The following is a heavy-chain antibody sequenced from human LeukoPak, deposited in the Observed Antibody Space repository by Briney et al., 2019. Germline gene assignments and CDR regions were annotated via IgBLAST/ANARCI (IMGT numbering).Heavy chain of an antibody. V-gene: IGHV4-4*02. Sequence: NPSGTLSLTCAVSGASIISSNWWSWVRQPPGKGLEWIGEIYHSGSTNYNPSLKSRVTISVDKSKNQLSLKLSSVTAADTAVYFCARDPYCTGGSCYHRFDYWGQGTLVTVSS. J-gene: IGHJ4*02. CDR1: GASIISSNW. CDR3: ARDPYCTGGSCYHRFDY. CDR2: IYHSGST. D-gene: IGHD2-15*01.